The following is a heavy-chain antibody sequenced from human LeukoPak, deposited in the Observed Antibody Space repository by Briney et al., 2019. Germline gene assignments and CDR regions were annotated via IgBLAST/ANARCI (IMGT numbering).Heavy chain of an antibody. CDR1: GFTFSDYY. D-gene: IGHD5-18*01. Sequence: PGGSLRLSCAASGFTFSDYYMSWIRQAPGKGLEWVSYISSSGMTVFYADSVKGRFTISRDNAKNSLYLQTNSLRAEDTAVYYCARFLVDTVMLWPADVWGKGTTVTVSS. V-gene: IGHV3-11*04. J-gene: IGHJ6*04. CDR2: ISSSGMTV. CDR3: ARFLVDTVMLWPADV.